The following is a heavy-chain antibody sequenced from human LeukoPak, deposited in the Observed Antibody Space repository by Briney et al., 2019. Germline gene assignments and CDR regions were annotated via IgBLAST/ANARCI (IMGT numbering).Heavy chain of an antibody. V-gene: IGHV3-21*01. CDR3: ARDHKNPYYYDSSGFDY. J-gene: IGHJ4*02. CDR1: GFTFNNYA. CDR2: FSSSSSYI. D-gene: IGHD3-22*01. Sequence: GGSLRLSCAASGFTFNNYAMSWVRQAPGKGLEWVSSFSSSSSYIYYADSVKGRFTISRDNAKNSLYLQMNSLRAEDTAVYYCARDHKNPYYYDSSGFDYWGQGTLVTVSS.